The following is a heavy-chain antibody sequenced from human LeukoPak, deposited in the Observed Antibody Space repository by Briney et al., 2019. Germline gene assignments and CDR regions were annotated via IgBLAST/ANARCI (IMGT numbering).Heavy chain of an antibody. Sequence: SETLSLTXTVSGGSISSGDYYWSWIRQPPGNGLEWIGYIYYSGSTYYNPSLKSRVTISVDTSKNQFSLKLSSVTAADTAVYYCARAGIEDSTLYYFDYWGQGTLVTVSS. CDR3: ARAGIEDSTLYYFDY. V-gene: IGHV4-30-4*08. CDR1: GGSISSGDYY. J-gene: IGHJ4*02. CDR2: IYYSGST. D-gene: IGHD2-21*01.